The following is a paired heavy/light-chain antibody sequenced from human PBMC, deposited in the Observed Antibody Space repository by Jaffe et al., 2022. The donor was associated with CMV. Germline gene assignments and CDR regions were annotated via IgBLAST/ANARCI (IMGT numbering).Light chain of an antibody. CDR1: QSISNY. J-gene: IGKJ4*01. V-gene: IGKV1-39*01. CDR2: LAS. CDR3: QQTYSVPFD. Sequence: DIQMTQSPSSLSLSVGDRVTITCRTSQSISNYLNWYQHTPGKAPKLLIYLASSLQTGVPPRFSGSGSGTDFTLTINSLQPEDSATYYCQQTYSVPFDFGGGTKVEIK.
Heavy chain of an antibody. CDR1: GFAFSDFY. CDR2: ISGSGATM. Sequence: QVQLVESGGGLVKPGGSLRLSCEASGFAFSDFYMSWVRQAPGKGLEWLSYISGSGATMYDADSVRGRFTISRDNDKNSVYLEMNDLRAEDTAVYYCARPPYYYSGMDVWGQGTTVTVSS. V-gene: IGHV3-11*01. D-gene: IGHD3-16*01. J-gene: IGHJ6*02. CDR3: ARPPYYYSGMDV.